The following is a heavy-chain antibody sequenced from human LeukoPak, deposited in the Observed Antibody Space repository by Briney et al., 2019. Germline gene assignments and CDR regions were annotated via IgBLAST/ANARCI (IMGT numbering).Heavy chain of an antibody. Sequence: GGSLRLSCAASGFTVSSNYMSWVRQAPGKGLEWVSVIYSGGSTYYADSVKGRFTISRDNSKNTLYLQMNSLRAEDTAVYYCASSSGAMALDYWGQGTLVTVSS. CDR2: IYSGGST. J-gene: IGHJ4*02. D-gene: IGHD5-18*01. CDR3: ASSSGAMALDY. V-gene: IGHV3-53*01. CDR1: GFTVSSNY.